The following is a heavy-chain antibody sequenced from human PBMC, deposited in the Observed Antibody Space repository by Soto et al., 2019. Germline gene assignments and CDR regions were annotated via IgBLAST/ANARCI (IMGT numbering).Heavy chain of an antibody. Sequence: QVQLVESGGGVVQPGRSLRLSCAASGFTFSSYGMHWVRQAPGKGLEWVAVISYDGSNKYYADSVKGRFTISRDNSKNTLYLQMNSLRAEDTAVYYCATLFGGLVAKIDYWGQGTLVPVSS. D-gene: IGHD2-15*01. CDR1: GFTFSSYG. CDR2: ISYDGSNK. V-gene: IGHV3-30*03. J-gene: IGHJ4*02. CDR3: ATLFGGLVAKIDY.